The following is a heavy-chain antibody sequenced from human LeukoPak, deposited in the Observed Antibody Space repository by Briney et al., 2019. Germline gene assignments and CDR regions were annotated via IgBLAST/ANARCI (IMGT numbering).Heavy chain of an antibody. J-gene: IGHJ3*02. V-gene: IGHV3-74*01. D-gene: IGHD1-26*01. CDR2: INNDGSST. CDR3: ARVPKWELLEAFDI. Sequence: GGSLRLSCAAPGFTFINYWMHWVRQAPGKGLVWVSRINNDGSSTTYADSVKGRFTISRDNTKNTLYLQMNSLRAEDTAVYYCARVPKWELLEAFDIWGQGTMVTVSS. CDR1: GFTFINYW.